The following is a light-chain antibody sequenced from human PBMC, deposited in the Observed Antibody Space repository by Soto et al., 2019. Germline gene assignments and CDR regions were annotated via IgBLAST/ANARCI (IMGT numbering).Light chain of an antibody. V-gene: IGKV3-11*01. CDR1: QSVSRT. CDR2: DAS. J-gene: IGKJ1*01. CDR3: QQRYNWPQT. Sequence: EVVLTQSPATLSLSPGERANLSCRTSQSVSRTLAWYQQKSGQAPRLLIYDASNRATGIPTRFSGSGSGTDLTLTISSLEPEDFAVYYCQQRYNWPQTLGQGTKVEIK.